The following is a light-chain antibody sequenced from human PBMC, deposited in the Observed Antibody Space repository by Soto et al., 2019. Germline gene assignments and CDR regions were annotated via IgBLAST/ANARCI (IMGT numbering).Light chain of an antibody. J-gene: IGLJ1*01. CDR1: SSDVGGYNY. CDR2: DVS. CDR3: CSYTGSYTLV. Sequence: QSALTQPRSVSGSPGQSVTISCTGTSSDVGGYNYVSWYQHHPGKAPKLMIYDVSKRPSGVPDRFSGSKSDNTASLTISGLQAEDEADYYCCSYTGSYTLVFGSGTKLTVL. V-gene: IGLV2-11*01.